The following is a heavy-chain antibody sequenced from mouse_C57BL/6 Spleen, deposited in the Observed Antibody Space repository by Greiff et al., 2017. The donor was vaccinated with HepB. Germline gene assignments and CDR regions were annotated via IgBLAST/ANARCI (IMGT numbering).Heavy chain of an antibody. CDR3: ARDQGYLYFDY. CDR2: INYDGSST. Sequence: EVKLMESEGGLVQPGRSMKLSCTASGFTFSDYYMAWVRQVPEKGLEWVANINYDGSSTYYLDSLKSRFIISRDNAKNILYLQMSSLKSEDTATYYCARDQGYLYFDYWGQGTTLTVSS. V-gene: IGHV5-16*01. CDR1: GFTFSDYY. J-gene: IGHJ2*01.